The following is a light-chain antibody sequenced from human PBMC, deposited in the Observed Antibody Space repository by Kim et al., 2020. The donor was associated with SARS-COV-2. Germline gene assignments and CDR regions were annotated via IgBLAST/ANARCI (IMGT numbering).Light chain of an antibody. V-gene: IGKV1-33*01. CDR3: QQYDNLPLT. J-gene: IGKJ4*01. Sequence: ASVGDRVTITCQASQDVRIYLDWYQQKPGKAPKVLISGASNLETGVPSRFSGSGSGTEYAFTISSLQPEDIAVYFCQQYDNLPLTFGGGTKVDIK. CDR1: QDVRIY. CDR2: GAS.